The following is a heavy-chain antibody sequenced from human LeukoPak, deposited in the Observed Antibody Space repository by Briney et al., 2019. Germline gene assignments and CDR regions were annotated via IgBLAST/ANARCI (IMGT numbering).Heavy chain of an antibody. V-gene: IGHV3-30*04. CDR1: GFTFSNYP. CDR2: VSDDGNNI. Sequence: PGRSLRLSCAASGFTFSNYPMHWVRQAPGKGREWVAVVSDDGNNIYYAGSVKGRFTISRDNSKNTLYLQTNSLRAEDTAVYYCARDLLLRAAAAFDIWGQGTMVTVSS. J-gene: IGHJ3*02. D-gene: IGHD2-15*01. CDR3: ARDLLLRAAAAFDI.